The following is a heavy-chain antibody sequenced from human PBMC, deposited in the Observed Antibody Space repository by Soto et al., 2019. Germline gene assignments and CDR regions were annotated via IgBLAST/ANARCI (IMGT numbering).Heavy chain of an antibody. CDR2: IYHSGST. V-gene: IGHV4-59*01. Sequence: SETLSLTCTISGGSISNYYWSWIRQPPGKGLEWIGYIYHSGSTNYNPSLKSRVTISVDTSKKQFSLKLSSVTAADTAMYYCARLNYYDSTGSIDYWGQGTLVTVSS. D-gene: IGHD3-22*01. J-gene: IGHJ4*02. CDR1: GGSISNYY. CDR3: ARLNYYDSTGSIDY.